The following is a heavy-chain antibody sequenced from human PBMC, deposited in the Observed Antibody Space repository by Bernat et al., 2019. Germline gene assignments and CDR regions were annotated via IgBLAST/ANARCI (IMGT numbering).Heavy chain of an antibody. V-gene: IGHV3-72*01. J-gene: IGHJ5*02. D-gene: IGHD1-14*01. Sequence: EVQLVESGGGLVQPGGSLRLSCAASGFIFSDPYMDWVRQAPGKGLEWVARIKNKGYCYTPKYAASVKGRFTISRDDSKNSLYLQMNTLQTEDTALYYCTRNHRGWFDPWGQGTLVTVSS. CDR1: GFIFSDPY. CDR2: IKNKGYCYTP. CDR3: TRNHRGWFDP.